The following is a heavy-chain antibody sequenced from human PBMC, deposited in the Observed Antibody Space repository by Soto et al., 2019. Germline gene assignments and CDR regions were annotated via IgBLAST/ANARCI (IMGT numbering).Heavy chain of an antibody. CDR3: AIEPGHDYGEYYYDL. CDR2: INPDSGGT. D-gene: IGHD4-17*01. CDR1: GYTFRDFY. Sequence: QVQLVQSGAEVKKPGASLTVSCGASGYTFRDFYIHWVRQAPAQGLEWMGWINPDSGGTLYAQTFQGRVTMTRDTSTGKAYLSLSSLRSGDTALYYCAIEPGHDYGEYYYDLWGQGTLVTVSS. J-gene: IGHJ4*02. V-gene: IGHV1-2*02.